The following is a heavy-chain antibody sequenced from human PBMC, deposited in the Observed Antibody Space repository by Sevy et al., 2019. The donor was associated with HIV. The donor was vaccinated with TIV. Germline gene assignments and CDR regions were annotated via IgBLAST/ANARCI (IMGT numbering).Heavy chain of an antibody. Sequence: GGSLRLSCAASGFTFSNYAIHWVRQAPGRGLEWVAVISFDGSNKYYADSVKGRFTTSRDNSKNTLYLQMNSLRAEDTAVYYCAREGVQWLGHFDYWGQGTLVTVSS. CDR2: ISFDGSNK. CDR3: AREGVQWLGHFDY. D-gene: IGHD6-19*01. V-gene: IGHV3-30-3*01. J-gene: IGHJ4*02. CDR1: GFTFSNYA.